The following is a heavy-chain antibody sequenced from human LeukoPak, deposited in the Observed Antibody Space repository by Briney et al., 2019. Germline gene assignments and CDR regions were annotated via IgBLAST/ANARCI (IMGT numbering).Heavy chain of an antibody. Sequence: GGSLRLSCAASGFTFGSYTMSWVRQAPGKGLEWVSAISGSGGSTYYADSVKGRFTITRDNSKNTLYLQMNSLRAEDTAVYCCAKGSLRPYYYYYGMDVWGQGTTVTVSS. V-gene: IGHV3-23*01. J-gene: IGHJ6*02. CDR2: ISGSGGST. CDR3: AKGSLRPYYYYYGMDV. CDR1: GFTFGSYT. D-gene: IGHD2-21*02.